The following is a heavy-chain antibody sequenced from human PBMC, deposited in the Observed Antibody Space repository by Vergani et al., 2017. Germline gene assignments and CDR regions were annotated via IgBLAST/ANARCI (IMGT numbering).Heavy chain of an antibody. D-gene: IGHD6-6*01. J-gene: IGHJ4*02. V-gene: IGHV3-33*08. CDR3: AGSFDRDSSSAGFDY. Sequence: VHLLESGGGFVQSGGSLTLSCPASGFTFSNSAVSWVRQAPGRGLAWVAVIWYDGSNKYYADSVKGRFKSSRDNSKNTLYMQMNSLRAEDTAVYYCAGSFDRDSSSAGFDYWGQGILVTVSS. CDR2: IWYDGSNK. CDR1: GFTFSNSA.